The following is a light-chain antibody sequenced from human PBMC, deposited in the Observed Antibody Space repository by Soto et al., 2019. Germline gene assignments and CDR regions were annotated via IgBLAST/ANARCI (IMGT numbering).Light chain of an antibody. CDR2: YDS. CDR3: QVWDSSSEDA. V-gene: IGLV3-21*04. Sequence: SYELTQPPSVSVAPGKTARITCGGNNIGSKSVHWYQQKPGQAPMLVIYYDSDRPSGIPERFSGSNSGNTATLTISRVEAGDEADYYCQVWDSSSEDAFGTGTKVTVL. CDR1: NIGSKS. J-gene: IGLJ1*01.